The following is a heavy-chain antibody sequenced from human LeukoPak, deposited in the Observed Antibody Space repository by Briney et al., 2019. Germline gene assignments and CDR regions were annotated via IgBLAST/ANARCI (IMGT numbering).Heavy chain of an antibody. D-gene: IGHD3-10*01. CDR2: ISSSSSHT. V-gene: IGHV3-11*06. CDR3: ARVKGSYSVDY. CDR1: GFTFSDYY. Sequence: GGSLRLSCAASGFTFSDYYMSWLRQAPGKGLEWVSYISSSSSHTHYADSVKGRFTISRDNAKNSLYLQMNSLRVEDTAAYYCARVKGSYSVDYWGQGTLVIVSS. J-gene: IGHJ4*02.